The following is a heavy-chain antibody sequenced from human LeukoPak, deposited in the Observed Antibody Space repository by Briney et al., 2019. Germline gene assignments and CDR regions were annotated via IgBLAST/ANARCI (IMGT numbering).Heavy chain of an antibody. CDR3: ARRLLADIVVVPAIRPNWFDP. CDR2: IYYSGST. J-gene: IGHJ5*02. Sequence: SETLSLTXTVSGGSISSSSYYWGWIRQPPGKGLEWIGSIYYSGSTYYNPSLKSRVTISVDTSKNQFSLKLSSVTAADTAVYYCARRLLADIVVVPAIRPNWFDPWGQGTLVTVSS. V-gene: IGHV4-39*01. D-gene: IGHD2-2*01. CDR1: GGSISSSSYY.